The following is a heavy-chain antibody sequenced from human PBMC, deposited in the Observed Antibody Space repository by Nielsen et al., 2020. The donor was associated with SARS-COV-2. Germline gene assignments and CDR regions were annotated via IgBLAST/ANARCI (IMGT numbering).Heavy chain of an antibody. CDR1: GGPISSSNW. V-gene: IGHV4-4*02. CDR2: IYHSGST. Sequence: SETLSLTFAVSGGPISSSNWWGWVRQPPGKGLEWIGEIYHSGSTNYNPSLKSRVTISVDKSKNQFSLKLSSVTAADTAVYYCARDFPDAYYFDYWGQGTLVTVSS. J-gene: IGHJ4*02. CDR3: ARDFPDAYYFDY.